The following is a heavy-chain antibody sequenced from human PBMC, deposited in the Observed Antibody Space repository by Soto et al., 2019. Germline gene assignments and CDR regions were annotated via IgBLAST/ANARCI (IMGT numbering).Heavy chain of an antibody. V-gene: IGHV4-59*01. CDR2: IYYSGST. Sequence: LSLTCTVSGGSISSYYWSWIRQPPGKGLEWIGYIYYSGSTNYNPSLKGRVTISVDTSKNQFSLKLSSVTAADTAVYYCTRGPRSTSTGTGAFWGQGTLVTVSS. CDR1: GGSISSYY. J-gene: IGHJ4*02. CDR3: TRGPRSTSTGTGAF. D-gene: IGHD1-1*01.